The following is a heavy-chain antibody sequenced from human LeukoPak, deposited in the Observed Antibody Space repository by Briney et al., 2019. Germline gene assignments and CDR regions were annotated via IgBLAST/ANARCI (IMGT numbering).Heavy chain of an antibody. Sequence: GASVTVSCKASGYTFTDYYMHWVRQAPGQGLEWMGWINPNSGGTNYAQQFQGRVTMTTDTSITTAYMELSRLRSDDTAVYYCARVRMSGITYGCFDPWGQGTLVTVSS. V-gene: IGHV1-2*02. CDR3: ARVRMSGITYGCFDP. CDR1: GYTFTDYY. D-gene: IGHD1-7*01. CDR2: INPNSGGT. J-gene: IGHJ5*02.